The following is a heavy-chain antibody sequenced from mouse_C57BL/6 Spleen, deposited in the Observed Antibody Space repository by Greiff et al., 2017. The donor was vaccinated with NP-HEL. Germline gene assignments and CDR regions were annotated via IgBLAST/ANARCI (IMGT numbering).Heavy chain of an antibody. Sequence: EVMLVESGEGLVKPGGSLKLSCAASGFTFSSYAMSWVRQTPEKRLEWVAYISSGGDYIYYADTVKGRFTISRDNARNTLYLQMSSLKSEDTAMYYCTRGDDGYYDWYFDVWGTGTTVTVSS. V-gene: IGHV5S21*01. CDR1: GFTFSSYA. CDR3: TRGDDGYYDWYFDV. J-gene: IGHJ1*03. CDR2: ISSGGDYI. D-gene: IGHD2-3*01.